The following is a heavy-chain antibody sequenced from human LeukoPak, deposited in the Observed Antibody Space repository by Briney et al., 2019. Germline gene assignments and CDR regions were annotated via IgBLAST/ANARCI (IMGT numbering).Heavy chain of an antibody. J-gene: IGHJ6*03. V-gene: IGHV4-38-2*01. Sequence: PSETLSLTCAVSGYSISSGYYWGWIRQPPGKGLEWIGSIYHSGSTYYNPSLKSRVTISVDRSKNQFSLKLSSVTAADTAVYYCARVKTPNYYYYMDVWGKGTTVTVSS. CDR2: IYHSGST. D-gene: IGHD2-15*01. CDR1: GYSISSGYY. CDR3: ARVKTPNYYYYMDV.